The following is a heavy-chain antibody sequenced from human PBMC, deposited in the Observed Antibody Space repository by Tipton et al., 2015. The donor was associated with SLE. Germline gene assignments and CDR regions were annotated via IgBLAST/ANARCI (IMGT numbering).Heavy chain of an antibody. CDR2: INHSGST. J-gene: IGHJ3*02. V-gene: IGHV4-34*01. CDR3: ERGTRGGYNYGLGAFDI. D-gene: IGHD5-18*01. CDR1: GGSFSGYY. Sequence: LRLSCAVYGGSFSGYYWSWIRQPPGKGLEWIGEINHSGSTNYNPSLKSRVTISVDTSKNQFSLKLISVTAADPAVYYCERGTRGGYNYGLGAFDIWGQGTMVTVSS.